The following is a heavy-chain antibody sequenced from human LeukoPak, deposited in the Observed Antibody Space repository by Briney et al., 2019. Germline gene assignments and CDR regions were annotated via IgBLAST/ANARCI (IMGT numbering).Heavy chain of an antibody. J-gene: IGHJ4*02. CDR2: MNPNSGNT. Sequence: ASVKVSCKASGYTFTSYDINWVRQATGQGLEWMGWMNPNSGNTGYAQKFQGRVTMTRNTSISTAYIELSSLRSEDTAVYYCARARRFVRGVIMTQSSFLYWGQGTLVTVSS. D-gene: IGHD3-10*01. CDR3: ARARRFVRGVIMTQSSFLY. CDR1: GYTFTSYD. V-gene: IGHV1-8*01.